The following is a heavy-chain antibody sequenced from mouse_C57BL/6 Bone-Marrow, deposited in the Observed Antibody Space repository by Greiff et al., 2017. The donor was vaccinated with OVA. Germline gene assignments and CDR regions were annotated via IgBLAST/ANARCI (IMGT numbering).Heavy chain of an antibody. D-gene: IGHD1-1*01. J-gene: IGHJ3*01. V-gene: IGHV1-69*01. CDR3: AREGYYASFAY. Sequence: QVQLQQPGAELVMPGASVKLSCKASGYTFTSYWMHWVKQRPGQGLEWIGELDPSDSYTNYNQKFKGKSTLTVDKSSSTAYMQLSSLTSEDSAVYYCAREGYYASFAYWGQGTLVTVSA. CDR2: LDPSDSYT. CDR1: GYTFTSYW.